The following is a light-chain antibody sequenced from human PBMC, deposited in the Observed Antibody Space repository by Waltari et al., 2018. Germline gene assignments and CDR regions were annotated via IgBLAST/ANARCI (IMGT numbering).Light chain of an antibody. CDR3: QQYNNWPPP. J-gene: IGKJ2*01. Sequence: EIVMTQSPATLSVSPGERATLSCRASQSVSSNLAWYQKKPGQAPRRLIYGASTRATGIPARFSGSGSGTEFTLTISGLQSEDFAVYYCQQYNNWPPPFGQGTKLEIK. CDR2: GAS. V-gene: IGKV3-15*01. CDR1: QSVSSN.